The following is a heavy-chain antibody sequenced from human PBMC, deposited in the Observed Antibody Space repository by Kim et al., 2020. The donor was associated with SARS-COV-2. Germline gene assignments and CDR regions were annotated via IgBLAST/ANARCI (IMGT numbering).Heavy chain of an antibody. D-gene: IGHD3-22*01. V-gene: IGHV3-11*04. J-gene: IGHJ4*02. Sequence: ADPVKGRFTISRDNAKNSLYLQMNSLRAEDTAVYYCARDHYDSSGYYDYWGQGTLVTVSS. CDR3: ARDHYDSSGYYDY.